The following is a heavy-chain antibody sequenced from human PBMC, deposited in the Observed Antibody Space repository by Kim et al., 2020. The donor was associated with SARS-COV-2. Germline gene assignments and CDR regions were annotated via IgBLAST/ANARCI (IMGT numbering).Heavy chain of an antibody. CDR1: GGSFSGYY. CDR3: AISGYSYGYSCFDY. Sequence: SETLSLTCAVYGGSFSGYYWSWIRQPPGKGLEWIGEINHSGSTNYNPSLKSRVTISVDTSKNQFSLKLSSVTAADTAVYYCAISGYSYGYSCFDYWGQGTLVTVSS. CDR2: INHSGST. J-gene: IGHJ4*02. V-gene: IGHV4-34*01. D-gene: IGHD5-18*01.